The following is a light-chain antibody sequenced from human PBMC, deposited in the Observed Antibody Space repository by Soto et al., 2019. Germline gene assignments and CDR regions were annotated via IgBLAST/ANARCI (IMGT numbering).Light chain of an antibody. CDR1: ETISSD. CDR2: GAS. V-gene: IGKV3D-15*01. Sequence: EIVMTQSPATLSVSPGERATLSCRASETISSDLAWYQHKPGQTPKLLIFGASKRATGIPARFSGSGSGTEFTLTISSLQSEDFAVYYCQHYNNTPPYTFGQGTKLEIK. CDR3: QHYNNTPPYT. J-gene: IGKJ2*01.